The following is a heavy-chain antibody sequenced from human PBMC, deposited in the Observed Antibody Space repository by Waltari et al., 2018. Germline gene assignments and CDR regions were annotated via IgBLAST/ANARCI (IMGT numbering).Heavy chain of an antibody. J-gene: IGHJ4*02. D-gene: IGHD2-15*01. V-gene: IGHV4-34*01. CDR3: ARERAGYCGGGSCSSPPGF. CDR1: GGSFSGYY. Sequence: QVQLPQWGAGLLKPSETLSLTCAVYGGSFSGYYWSWIRQAPGKGLEWIGEINHSGSTKYNPSLESRLTISGDTSKNQFSLKLTSVTAADTAVYYCARERAGYCGGGSCSSPPGFWGQGTLVTVSS. CDR2: INHSGST.